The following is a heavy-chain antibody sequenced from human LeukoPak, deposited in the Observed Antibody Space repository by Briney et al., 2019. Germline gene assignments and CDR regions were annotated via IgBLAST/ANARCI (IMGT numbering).Heavy chain of an antibody. CDR1: GGSFSGYY. J-gene: IGHJ4*02. D-gene: IGHD1-1*01. V-gene: IGHV4-34*01. CDR3: ARVAVELDYFDY. Sequence: SETLSLTCAVYGGSFSGYYWSWIRQPPGKGLEWIGEINHSGSTNYNPSLKSRVTISVDTSKNQFSLKLSSVTAADTAVCYCARVAVELDYFDYWGQGTLVTVSS. CDR2: INHSGST.